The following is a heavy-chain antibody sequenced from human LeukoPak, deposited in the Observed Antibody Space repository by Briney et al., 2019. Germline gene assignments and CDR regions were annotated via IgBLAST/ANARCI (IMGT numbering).Heavy chain of an antibody. Sequence: GRSLRLSCAASGFTFSSYGMHWVRQAPGKGLEWVAVIWYDGSNTYYADSVKGRFTISRENAKNSLYLQMNSLRAGDTAVYYCARGNILTGYEYWGQGTLVTVSS. CDR3: ARGNILTGYEY. D-gene: IGHD3-9*01. CDR2: IWYDGSNT. V-gene: IGHV3-33*01. CDR1: GFTFSSYG. J-gene: IGHJ4*02.